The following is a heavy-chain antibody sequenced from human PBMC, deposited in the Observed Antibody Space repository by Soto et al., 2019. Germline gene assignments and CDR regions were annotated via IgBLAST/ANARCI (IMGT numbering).Heavy chain of an antibody. CDR2: IIPIFGTA. D-gene: IGHD1-26*01. V-gene: IGHV1-69*06. J-gene: IGHJ4*02. CDR1: GGTFSSFA. CDR3: ARVLSGSYSDY. Sequence: SVKVSCKASGGTFSSFAISWVRQAPGQGLEWMGGIIPIFGTANYTKKFQGRVTITADRSTSTAYMELSSLTSEDTAMYYCARVLSGSYSDYWGQGTMVTVSS.